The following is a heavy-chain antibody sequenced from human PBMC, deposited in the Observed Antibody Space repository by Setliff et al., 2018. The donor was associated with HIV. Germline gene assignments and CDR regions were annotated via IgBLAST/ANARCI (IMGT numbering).Heavy chain of an antibody. CDR1: GGSISSSSYY. D-gene: IGHD3-22*01. V-gene: IGHV4-39*07. CDR3: ARDRRYFDSSGHDY. CDR2: ISYSGST. J-gene: IGHJ4*02. Sequence: SETLSLTCTVSGGSISSSSYYWGWIRQPPGRGLEWIGSISYSGSTYYNPSLKSRVTISVDTSKNQFSLKLSSVTAADTAVYYCARDRRYFDSSGHDYWGQGTLVTVSS.